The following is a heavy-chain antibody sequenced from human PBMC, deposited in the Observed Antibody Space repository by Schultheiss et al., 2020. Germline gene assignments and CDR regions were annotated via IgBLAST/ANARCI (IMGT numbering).Heavy chain of an antibody. Sequence: ASVKVSCKASGYTFTSYGISWVRQAPGQGLEWMGWISAHNGNTNYAQKLQGRVTMTTDTSTSTAYMELRSLRSDDTAVYYCARVQSKPGDFRFDPWGQGTLVTVSS. CDR2: ISAHNGNT. J-gene: IGHJ5*02. CDR1: GYTFTSYG. D-gene: IGHD3-3*01. CDR3: ARVQSKPGDFRFDP. V-gene: IGHV1-18*04.